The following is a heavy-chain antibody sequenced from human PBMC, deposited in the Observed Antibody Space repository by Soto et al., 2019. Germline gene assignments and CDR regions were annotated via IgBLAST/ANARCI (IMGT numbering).Heavy chain of an antibody. Sequence: QVQLQQWGAGLLKPSETLSLTCAVYGGSFSGYYWSWIRQPPGKGLEWIGEINHSGSTNYNPSLKSRVTISVDTSKNQFSLKLSSVTAADTAVYYCARGTRILSRXXGSGRGFDYWGQGTLVTVSS. CDR1: GGSFSGYY. V-gene: IGHV4-34*01. J-gene: IGHJ4*02. D-gene: IGHD3-10*01. CDR3: ARGTRILSRXXGSGRGFDY. CDR2: INHSGST.